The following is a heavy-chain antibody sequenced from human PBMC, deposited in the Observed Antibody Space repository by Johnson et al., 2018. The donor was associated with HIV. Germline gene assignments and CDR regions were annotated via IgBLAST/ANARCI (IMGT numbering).Heavy chain of an antibody. CDR2: ISYDGNNK. Sequence: QVKLVESGGGVVQPGRSLRLSCAASGFTFSTYAMHWVRQAPGKGLEWVAVISYDGNNKYYADSVKGRFTISRDNSKNTLYLQMNSLRAVATAVYYCARDPTARELAMGGAFDIWGQGTMVTVSS. CDR3: ARDPTARELAMGGAFDI. D-gene: IGHD1-26*01. J-gene: IGHJ3*02. CDR1: GFTFSTYA. V-gene: IGHV3-30-3*01.